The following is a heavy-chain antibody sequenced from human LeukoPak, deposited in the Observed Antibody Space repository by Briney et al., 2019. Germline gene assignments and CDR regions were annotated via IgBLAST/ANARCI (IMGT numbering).Heavy chain of an antibody. CDR1: DGSISNYY. V-gene: IGHV4-4*07. Sequence: NPSETLSLTCTVSDGSISNYYWSWIRQPAGKALEWIGRIYTSGSTNYNPSLKSRVTISVDKSKNQFSLRLSSVTAADTAVYYCARVCNYYDSSGYYYIFDYWGQGTLVTVSS. D-gene: IGHD3-22*01. J-gene: IGHJ4*02. CDR3: ARVCNYYDSSGYYYIFDY. CDR2: IYTSGST.